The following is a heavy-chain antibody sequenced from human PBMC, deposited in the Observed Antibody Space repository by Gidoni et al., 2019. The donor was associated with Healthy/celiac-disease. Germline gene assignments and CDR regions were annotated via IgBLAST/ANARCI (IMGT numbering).Heavy chain of an antibody. CDR2: IYYSGST. Sequence: SISSGGYYWSWIRQHPGKGLEWIGYIYYSGSTYHNPSLKSRVTISVDTSKNQFSLKLSSVTAADTAVYYCAREGYSYGWFDYWGQGTLVTVSS. J-gene: IGHJ4*02. D-gene: IGHD5-18*01. CDR3: AREGYSYGWFDY. CDR1: SISSGGYY. V-gene: IGHV4-31*02.